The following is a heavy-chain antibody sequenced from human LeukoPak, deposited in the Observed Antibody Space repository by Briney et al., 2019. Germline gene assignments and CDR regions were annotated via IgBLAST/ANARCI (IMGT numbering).Heavy chain of an antibody. CDR1: GYTFTGYY. CDR3: ARGPFRLGYCSSTSCSPAYWFDP. D-gene: IGHD2-2*01. Sequence: ASVKVSCKASGYTFTGYYMHWVRQAPGQGLAWMGWINPKSGGTNYAQKFQGRVTMTGDTSISTAYMEQSRLRSDDTAVYYCARGPFRLGYCSSTSCSPAYWFDPWGQGTLVTVSS. CDR2: INPKSGGT. J-gene: IGHJ5*02. V-gene: IGHV1-2*02.